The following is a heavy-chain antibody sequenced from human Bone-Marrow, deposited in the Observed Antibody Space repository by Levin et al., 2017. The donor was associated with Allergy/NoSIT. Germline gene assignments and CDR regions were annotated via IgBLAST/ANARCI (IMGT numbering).Heavy chain of an antibody. CDR2: IYPGDSGT. Sequence: GESLKISCQGSGYNFNTYSIAWVRQMPGKGLEWMGIIYPGDSGTTYSLSFEGQVTLSVDQSVNTAYLQWSSLKASDSAMYFCASRRNYVSETHYSYGLDVWGQGTTVTVSS. CDR3: ASRRNYVSETHYSYGLDV. J-gene: IGHJ6*02. V-gene: IGHV5-51*01. D-gene: IGHD3-10*01. CDR1: GYNFNTYS.